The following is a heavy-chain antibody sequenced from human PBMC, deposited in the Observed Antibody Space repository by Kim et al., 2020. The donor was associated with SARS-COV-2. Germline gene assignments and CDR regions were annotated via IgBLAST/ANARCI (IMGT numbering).Heavy chain of an antibody. CDR1: GFVFSSYA. V-gene: IGHV3-33*01. Sequence: GGSLRLSCAASGFVFSSYAMIWVRQAPGEGLEWLATIWYDGSNKYYRDSVMGRFTISRDNSKNTLYLQMNSLRAEDTAVYYCAREPITGYGLDVWGQGTTVTVFS. CDR3: AREPITGYGLDV. J-gene: IGHJ6*02. CDR2: IWYDGSNK. D-gene: IGHD3-3*01.